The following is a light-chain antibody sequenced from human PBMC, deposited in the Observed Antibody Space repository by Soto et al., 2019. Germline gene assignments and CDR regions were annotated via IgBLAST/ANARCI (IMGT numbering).Light chain of an antibody. Sequence: QSALTQPASVSGSPGQSITISCTGTSGDVGGYNYVSWYQQHPGKAPKLMIYEVSNRPSGVSNRFSGSKSGNTASLTISGLQAEDEADYYCSLYTTSSTFVFGTGTKVTVL. CDR2: EVS. CDR1: SGDVGGYNY. CDR3: SLYTTSSTFV. V-gene: IGLV2-14*01. J-gene: IGLJ1*01.